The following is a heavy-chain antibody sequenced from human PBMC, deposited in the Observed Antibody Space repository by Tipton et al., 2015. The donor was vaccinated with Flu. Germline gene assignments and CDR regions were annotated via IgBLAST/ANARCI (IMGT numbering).Heavy chain of an antibody. CDR1: GDSVRSSYY. CDR3: AGRVFSNYVSDLKNWFDP. V-gene: IGHV4-38-2*02. J-gene: IGHJ5*02. CDR2: INHNGNT. D-gene: IGHD4-11*01. Sequence: TLSLTCTVSGDSVRSSYYWAWIRQPPGRGLEWFGIINHNGNTYHNASLRSRVTISVDTSRNHFSLKLSSVTAADTAVYYCAGRVFSNYVSDLKNWFDPWGQGTLVTVSS.